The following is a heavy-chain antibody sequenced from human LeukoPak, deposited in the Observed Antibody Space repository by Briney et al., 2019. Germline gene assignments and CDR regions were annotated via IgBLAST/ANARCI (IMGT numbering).Heavy chain of an antibody. D-gene: IGHD1-26*01. CDR3: ARHRGSSLFVDY. J-gene: IGHJ4*02. V-gene: IGHV3-53*01. CDR1: GFTVSSDY. CDR2: LYSGGAT. Sequence: GGPLRLSCAASGFTVSSDYMSWVRQAPGKELQWVSILYSGGATYYADSVKGRFTISRDNSKNTLYLQMSSLRAEDTAVYFCARHRGSSLFVDYWGQGTLVTVSS.